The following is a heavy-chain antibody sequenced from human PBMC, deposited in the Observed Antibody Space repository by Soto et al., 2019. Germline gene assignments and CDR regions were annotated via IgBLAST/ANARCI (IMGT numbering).Heavy chain of an antibody. J-gene: IGHJ6*02. V-gene: IGHV4-34*01. Sequence: SETVSLTCTVSGGSISSYSWCWIRQPPGKGLEWIGEINHSGSTNYNPSLKSRVTISVDTSKNQFSLKLSSVTAADTAVYYCARSTMVRGAAYYYYYGMDVWGQGTTVTVSS. CDR1: GGSISSYS. CDR3: ARSTMVRGAAYYYYYGMDV. CDR2: INHSGST. D-gene: IGHD3-10*01.